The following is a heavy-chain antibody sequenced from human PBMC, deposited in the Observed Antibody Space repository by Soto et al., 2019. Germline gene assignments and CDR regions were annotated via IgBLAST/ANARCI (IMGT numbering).Heavy chain of an antibody. CDR1: GFTFSSYG. J-gene: IGHJ3*02. V-gene: IGHV3-30*18. Sequence: QVQLVESGGGVVQPGRSLRLSCAASGFTFSSYGMHWVRQAPGKGLEWVAGISYDGSNKYYADSVKGRFTISRDNSKNTLYLQMNSLRAEDTAVYYCAKEWDLASSCWFDAFDIWGQGTMVTVSS. CDR3: AKEWDLASSCWFDAFDI. CDR2: ISYDGSNK. D-gene: IGHD6-19*01.